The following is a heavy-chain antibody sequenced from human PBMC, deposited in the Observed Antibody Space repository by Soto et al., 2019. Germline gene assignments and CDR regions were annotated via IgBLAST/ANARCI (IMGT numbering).Heavy chain of an antibody. V-gene: IGHV4-34*01. CDR1: GGSFSGYY. J-gene: IGHJ6*03. D-gene: IGHD4-17*01. Sequence: SETLSLTCAVYGGSFSGYYWSWIRQPPGKGLEWIGEINHSGSTNYNPALESRVTISVDTSKNQFSLKLSSVTAADTAVYYCARDTTETTTFRYYYYYMDVWGKGTTVTVSS. CDR3: ARDTTETTTFRYYYYYMDV. CDR2: INHSGST.